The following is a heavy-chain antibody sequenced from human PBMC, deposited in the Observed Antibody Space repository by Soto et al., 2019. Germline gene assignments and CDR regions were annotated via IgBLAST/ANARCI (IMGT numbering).Heavy chain of an antibody. CDR1: GGSISSGGYY. CDR3: ARYFGYSYGYLNSLDY. V-gene: IGHV4-31*03. CDR2: IYYSGST. Sequence: SETLSLTCTVSGGSISSGGYYWSWIRQHPGKGLEWIGYIYYSGSTYYNPSLKSRVTISVDTSKSQFSLKLSSVTAADTAVYYCARYFGYSYGYLNSLDYWGQGTLVTVSS. J-gene: IGHJ4*02. D-gene: IGHD5-18*01.